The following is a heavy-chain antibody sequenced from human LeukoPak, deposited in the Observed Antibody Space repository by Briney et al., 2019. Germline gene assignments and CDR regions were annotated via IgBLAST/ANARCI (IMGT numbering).Heavy chain of an antibody. Sequence: GGSLRLSCAASGFTFSSYEMNWVRQAPGKGLEWVSYISSSGSTIYYADSVKGRFTISRDNAKNSLYLQMNSLRAEDTAVYYYASKTGYSSGWYPDAFDIWGQGTMVTVSS. CDR3: ASKTGYSSGWYPDAFDI. J-gene: IGHJ3*02. V-gene: IGHV3-48*03. CDR2: ISSSGSTI. CDR1: GFTFSSYE. D-gene: IGHD6-19*01.